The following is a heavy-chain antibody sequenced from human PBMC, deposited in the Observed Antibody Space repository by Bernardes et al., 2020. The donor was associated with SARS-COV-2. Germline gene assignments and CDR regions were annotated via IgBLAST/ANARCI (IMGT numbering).Heavy chain of an antibody. J-gene: IGHJ4*02. Sequence: GGSLRLSCVTSGFIFSSYSINWVRQAPGKGLAWVSYISSSSSMTSYADSVKGRFTISRDNDKNSLYLQMSSLRAEDTAVYYCATNNVAYRFDYWGRGTLVTVSS. D-gene: IGHD2-21*01. V-gene: IGHV3-48*01. CDR3: ATNNVAYRFDY. CDR1: GFIFSSYS. CDR2: ISSSSSMT.